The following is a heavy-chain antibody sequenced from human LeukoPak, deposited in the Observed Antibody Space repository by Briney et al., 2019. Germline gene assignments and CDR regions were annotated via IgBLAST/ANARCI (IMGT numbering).Heavy chain of an antibody. CDR2: IYCSGST. CDR1: GGSISSHY. Sequence: PSETLSLTCTVSGGSISSHYWSWIRQPPGKGLEWIGYIYCSGSTNYNPSLKSRVAISVDTAKNQFSLKLSSVTAADTAVYYCARVVRGSYYYFDYWGQGTQVTVSS. D-gene: IGHD1-26*01. J-gene: IGHJ4*02. V-gene: IGHV4-59*11. CDR3: ARVVRGSYYYFDY.